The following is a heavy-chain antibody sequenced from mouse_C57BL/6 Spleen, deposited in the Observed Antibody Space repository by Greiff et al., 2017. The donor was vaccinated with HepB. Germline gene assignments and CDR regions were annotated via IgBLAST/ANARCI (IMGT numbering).Heavy chain of an antibody. J-gene: IGHJ4*01. D-gene: IGHD2-5*01. V-gene: IGHV1-82*01. CDR1: GYAFSSSW. Sequence: QVQLKQSGPELVKPGASVKISCKASGYAFSSSWMHWVKQRPGQGLEWIGRIYPGDGDTNYNGKFKGKATLTADKSSSTAYMQLSSRTSEDSAVYFCARTVYDSNPRPMDDWGQGTSVTVSS. CDR3: ARTVYDSNPRPMDD. CDR2: IYPGDGDT.